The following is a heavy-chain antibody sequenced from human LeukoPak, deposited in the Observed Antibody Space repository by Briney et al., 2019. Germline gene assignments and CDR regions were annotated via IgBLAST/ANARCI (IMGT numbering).Heavy chain of an antibody. CDR2: ISWNSGSI. D-gene: IGHD1-26*01. V-gene: IGHV3-9*01. CDR1: GFTFDDYA. CDR3: AKDLGATDYYYGMDV. Sequence: GRSLRLSCAASGFTFDDYAMHWVRQAPGKGLEWVSGISWNSGSIGYADSVKGRFTISRDNAKNSLYLQMNSLRAEDTALYYCAKDLGATDYYYGMDVWGQGTTVTVSS. J-gene: IGHJ6*02.